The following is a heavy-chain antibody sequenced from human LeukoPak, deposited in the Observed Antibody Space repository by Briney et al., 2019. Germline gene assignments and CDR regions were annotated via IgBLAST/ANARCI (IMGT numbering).Heavy chain of an antibody. V-gene: IGHV3-33*01. CDR1: GFTFSTYG. J-gene: IGHJ4*02. CDR3: ARDANYYFDY. Sequence: GGSLRLSCAASGFTFSTYGMHWVRQAPGKGLEWVALIWYDGTSKHYGDSVKGRFTTSRDNSNNTLYLQMNSLRAEDTAVYYCARDANYYFDYWGQGTLVTVSS. CDR2: IWYDGTSK.